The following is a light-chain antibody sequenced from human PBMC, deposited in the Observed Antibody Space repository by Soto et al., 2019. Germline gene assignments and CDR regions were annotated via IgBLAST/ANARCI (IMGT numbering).Light chain of an antibody. CDR1: SSNIGAGYD. Sequence: QSVLTQPPSVSGAPGQRVTISGTGSSSNIGAGYDVHWYQQLPGTAPKLLIYGNSNRPSGVPDRLSGSKSGTSASLAITGLQAADEADYYCQSYDSSLSVVFGGGTKLTVL. J-gene: IGLJ2*01. CDR3: QSYDSSLSVV. CDR2: GNS. V-gene: IGLV1-40*01.